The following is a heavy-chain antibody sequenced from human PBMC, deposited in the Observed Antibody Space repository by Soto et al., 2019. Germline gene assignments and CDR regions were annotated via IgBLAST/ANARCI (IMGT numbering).Heavy chain of an antibody. V-gene: IGHV3-33*01. D-gene: IGHD6-13*01. CDR1: GFTFRSYG. Sequence: GWSLRLSCAASGFTFRSYGMHWVRQAPVKGLEWVAVIWYDGSNKYYADSVKGRFTISRDTSKNQFSLKLSSVSAADTAVYFCARRRGRQQLVQRYYNGMDVWAKGPRWPSP. J-gene: IGHJ6*02. CDR2: IWYDGSNK. CDR3: ARRRGRQQLVQRYYNGMDV.